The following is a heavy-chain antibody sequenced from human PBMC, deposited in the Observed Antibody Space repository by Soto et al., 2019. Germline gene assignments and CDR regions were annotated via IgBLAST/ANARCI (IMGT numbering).Heavy chain of an antibody. CDR1: GGSVSSGSYY. D-gene: IGHD2-15*01. CDR2: IYYSGST. V-gene: IGHV4-61*01. Sequence: SETLSLTCTVSGGSVSSGSYYWSWIRQPPGKGLEWIGYIYYSGSTNYNPSLKSRVTISVDTSKNQFSLKLSSVTAADTATYYCSHIVVAGLGYYFDYWGQGTLVTVSS. J-gene: IGHJ4*02. CDR3: SHIVVAGLGYYFDY.